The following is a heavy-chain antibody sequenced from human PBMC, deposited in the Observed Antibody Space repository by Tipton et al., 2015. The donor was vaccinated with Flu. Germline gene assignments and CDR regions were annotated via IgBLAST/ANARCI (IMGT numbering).Heavy chain of an antibody. J-gene: IGHJ4*02. CDR1: GYSINSGYF. D-gene: IGHD3-22*01. Sequence: TLSLTCAVSGYSINSGYFWGWIRQPPGKGLEWIGYMYYSGSTKYNPSLKSRVTISIDTSKNQFSLKLTSVTAADTAVYYCARDLKWSSAYYNPFGYWGQGTLVTVSS. CDR3: ARDLKWSSAYYNPFGY. CDR2: MYYSGST. V-gene: IGHV4-38-2*02.